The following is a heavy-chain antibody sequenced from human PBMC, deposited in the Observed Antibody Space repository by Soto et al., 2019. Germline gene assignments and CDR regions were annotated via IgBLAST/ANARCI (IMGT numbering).Heavy chain of an antibody. CDR3: GKDISPGGMDV. Sequence: EVQLVESGGGLVQPGGSLRLSCAGSGATLQDYAMHWVRQAPGKGLEWVSGIYYNSNRIDYADSVKGRFTISRDNARNALYLQMNSLTTEVTAFYYCGKDISPGGMDVWGRGIMVTVSS. CDR2: IYYNSNRI. V-gene: IGHV3-9*01. J-gene: IGHJ6*04. CDR1: GATLQDYA.